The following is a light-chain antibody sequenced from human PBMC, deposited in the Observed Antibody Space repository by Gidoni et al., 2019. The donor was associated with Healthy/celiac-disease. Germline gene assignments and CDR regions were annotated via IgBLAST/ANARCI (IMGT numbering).Light chain of an antibody. Sequence: QSALTQPRSVSGSPGQSVTIPCTGTSSDVGGYNHVSWYQQHPGKAPKLMIYDVSKRPSGVPDRFSGSKSGNTASLTSSGLQAEDEADYYCCSYAGSYTLSFGTGTKVTVL. CDR3: CSYAGSYTLS. CDR2: DVS. J-gene: IGLJ1*01. CDR1: SSDVGGYNH. V-gene: IGLV2-11*01.